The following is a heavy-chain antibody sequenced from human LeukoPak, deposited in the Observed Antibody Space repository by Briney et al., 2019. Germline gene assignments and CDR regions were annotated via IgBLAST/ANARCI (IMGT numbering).Heavy chain of an antibody. CDR2: ISNDGSNK. Sequence: GGSLRLSCAASGLTFSTYGIHWVRQAPGKGPEWVAVISNDGSNKYYADSVKGRFTISRDNSKDTVYLQMNSLRAEDTAVYYCATTHISYAILSGYFDYWGQGTLVTVSS. V-gene: IGHV3-30*04. CDR3: ATTHISYAILSGYFDY. CDR1: GLTFSTYG. D-gene: IGHD3-9*01. J-gene: IGHJ4*02.